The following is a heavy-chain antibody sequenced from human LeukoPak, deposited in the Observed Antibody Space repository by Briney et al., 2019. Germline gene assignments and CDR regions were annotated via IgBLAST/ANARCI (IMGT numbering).Heavy chain of an antibody. CDR1: GFTFSSYG. CDR3: AKGYWPYYYDSSGPFDY. D-gene: IGHD3-22*01. CDR2: IRYDGSNK. Sequence: PGGSLRLSCAASGFTFSSYGMHWVRQAPGKGLEWVAFIRYDGSNKYYADSVKGRFTISRDNSKNTLYLQMNSLRAEDTAVYYCAKGYWPYYYDSSGPFDYWGQGTLVTVSS. J-gene: IGHJ4*02. V-gene: IGHV3-30*02.